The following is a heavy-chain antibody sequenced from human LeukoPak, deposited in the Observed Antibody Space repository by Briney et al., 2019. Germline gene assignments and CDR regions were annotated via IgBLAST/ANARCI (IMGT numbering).Heavy chain of an antibody. CDR2: ITGSGGGT. CDR3: ANSLLYCSGGSCYPPRY. V-gene: IGHV3-23*01. CDR1: GFTFTNFA. Sequence: GGSLRLSCAASGFTFTNFAMSWVRQVPGEGLEWVSAITGSGGGTYYADSVKGRFTISRDNSKNTLYLQMNSLRAEDTAVYYCANSLLYCSGGSCYPPRYWGQGTLVTVSS. J-gene: IGHJ4*02. D-gene: IGHD2-15*01.